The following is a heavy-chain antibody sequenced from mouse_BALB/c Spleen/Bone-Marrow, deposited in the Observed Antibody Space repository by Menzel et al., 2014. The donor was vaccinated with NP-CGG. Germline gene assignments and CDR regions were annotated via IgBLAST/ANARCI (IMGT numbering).Heavy chain of an antibody. CDR2: FNTYNDGT. Sequence: LVEPGPELVQPGAPVKMSCKASGYTFTSYVMHWVKQKPGQGLEWIGYFNTYNDGTKYNEKFKGKATLTSDKSSSTAYMELSSLTSEDSAVYYCTRGATPDYWGQGTTLTVSS. CDR1: GYTFTSYV. CDR3: TRGATPDY. J-gene: IGHJ2*01. D-gene: IGHD3-1*01. V-gene: IGHV1-14*01.